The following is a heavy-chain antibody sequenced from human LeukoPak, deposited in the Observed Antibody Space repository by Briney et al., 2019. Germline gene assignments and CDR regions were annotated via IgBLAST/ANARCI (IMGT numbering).Heavy chain of an antibody. Sequence: SSETLSLTCTVSGGSISSYYWSWIRQPPGKGLEWIGYIYYSGSTNYNPSLKSRVTISVDTSKNQFSLKLSYVTAADTAVYYCARNSDSSGYTTFGYWGQGTLVTVSS. CDR1: GGSISSYY. J-gene: IGHJ4*02. D-gene: IGHD3-22*01. CDR2: IYYSGST. CDR3: ARNSDSSGYTTFGY. V-gene: IGHV4-59*01.